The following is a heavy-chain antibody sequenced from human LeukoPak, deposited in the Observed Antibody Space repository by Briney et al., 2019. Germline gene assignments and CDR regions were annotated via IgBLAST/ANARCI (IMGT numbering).Heavy chain of an antibody. CDR1: GYTLTELS. CDR2: FDPEDGET. V-gene: IGHV1-24*01. CDR3: ATTPYYYDSSGSGYY. D-gene: IGHD3-22*01. J-gene: IGHJ4*02. Sequence: APVKVSCKVSGYTLTELSMHWVRQAPGKGLEWMGGFDPEDGETIYAQKFQGRVTMTEDTSTDTAYMELSSLRSEDTAVYYCATTPYYYDSSGSGYYWGQGTLVTVSS.